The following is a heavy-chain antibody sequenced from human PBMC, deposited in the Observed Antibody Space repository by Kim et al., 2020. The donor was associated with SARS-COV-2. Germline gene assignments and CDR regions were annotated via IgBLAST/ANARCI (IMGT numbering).Heavy chain of an antibody. CDR3: ARAREEPEYYFDY. CDR1: GGSISSGGYY. Sequence: SETLSLTCTVSGGSISSGGYYWSWIRQHPGKGLEWIGYIYYSGSTYYNPSLKSRVTISVDTSKHQFSLKLSSVTAADTAVYYCARAREEPEYYFDYWGQGTLVTVSS. CDR2: IYYSGST. J-gene: IGHJ4*02. V-gene: IGHV4-31*03. D-gene: IGHD1-26*01.